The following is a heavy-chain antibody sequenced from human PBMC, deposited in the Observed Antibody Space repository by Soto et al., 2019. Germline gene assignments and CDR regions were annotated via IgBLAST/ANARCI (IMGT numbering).Heavy chain of an antibody. CDR3: AKKHSSGPFDY. CDR2: IRGSGGRT. CDR1: GFSFGNYA. D-gene: IGHD6-19*01. V-gene: IGHV3-23*01. Sequence: GGSLRLSCAASGFSFGNYAMSWVRQAPGKGLEWVSGIRGSGGRTDYADSVKGRFTISRDNSKNTLYLQMNSLRAEDAAVYYCAKKHSSGPFDYWGQGTLVTVSS. J-gene: IGHJ4*02.